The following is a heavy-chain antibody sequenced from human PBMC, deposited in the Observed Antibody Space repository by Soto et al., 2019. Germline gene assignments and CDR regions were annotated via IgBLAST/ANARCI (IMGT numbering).Heavy chain of an antibody. J-gene: IGHJ4*02. D-gene: IGHD3-22*01. CDR3: ARGNLHSSASFDY. CDR2: INHSGST. Sequence: SETLSLTCAVYGGSFSGYYWSWIRQPPGKGLEWIGEINHSGSTNYNPSLKSRVTISVDTSKNQFSLKLSSVTAADTAVYYCARGNLHSSASFDYWGQGTQVTVSS. CDR1: GGSFSGYY. V-gene: IGHV4-34*01.